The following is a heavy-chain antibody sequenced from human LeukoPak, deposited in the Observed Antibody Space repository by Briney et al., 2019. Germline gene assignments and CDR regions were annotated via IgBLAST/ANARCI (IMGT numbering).Heavy chain of an antibody. Sequence: GESLKISCKGSGYSFTSYWIGWVRQMPGKGLEWMGIIYPGDSDTRYSPSFQGQVTISADKSISTAYLQWSSLKASDTAMYYCASLGYCSSTSCYRDAFDIWGQGTMVTVSS. D-gene: IGHD2-2*02. V-gene: IGHV5-51*01. CDR2: IYPGDSDT. J-gene: IGHJ3*02. CDR1: GYSFTSYW. CDR3: ASLGYCSSTSCYRDAFDI.